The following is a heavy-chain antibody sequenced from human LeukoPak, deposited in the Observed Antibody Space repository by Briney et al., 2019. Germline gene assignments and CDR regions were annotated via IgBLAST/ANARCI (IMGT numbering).Heavy chain of an antibody. Sequence: SVKVSCTASGFTVTSSAMQWVRQARGQRLEWIGWIVVGSGNTNYAQKLQERVTITRDMSTSTAYMELSSLRSEDTAVYYCAADLQTYYYDSSGYRPNWFDPWGQGTLVTVSS. D-gene: IGHD3-22*01. J-gene: IGHJ5*02. CDR3: AADLQTYYYDSSGYRPNWFDP. CDR1: GFTVTSSA. V-gene: IGHV1-58*02. CDR2: IVVGSGNT.